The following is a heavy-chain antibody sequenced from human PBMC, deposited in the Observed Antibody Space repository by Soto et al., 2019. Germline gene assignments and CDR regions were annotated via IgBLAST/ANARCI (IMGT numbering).Heavy chain of an antibody. CDR1: GFTFSSYG. CDR2: ISKDGSTK. Sequence: GGSLRLSCAASGFTFSSYGMHLVRQAPGKGLEWVAVISKDGSTKYDADSVKGRFTISRDNSKNTLYLQMNSLRAEDTAVYYCAKETHSSGYGSYFDYWGQGTLVTVSS. V-gene: IGHV3-30*18. J-gene: IGHJ4*02. D-gene: IGHD3-22*01. CDR3: AKETHSSGYGSYFDY.